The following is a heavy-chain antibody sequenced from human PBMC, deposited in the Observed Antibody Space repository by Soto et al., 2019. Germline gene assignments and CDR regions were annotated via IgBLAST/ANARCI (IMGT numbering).Heavy chain of an antibody. V-gene: IGHV4-4*02. CDR3: VINGYYRLDY. Sequence: QVQLQESGPGLVKPSGTLSLTCAVSGDSISSHDWWSWVRQPPNKGLEWIAEIHHSGGTNYNPSLMSRATISVENSKNQFALKLISATAADTAVYYCVINGYYRLDYWGQGTLVSVSS. D-gene: IGHD3-3*01. CDR1: GDSISSHDW. CDR2: IHHSGGT. J-gene: IGHJ4*02.